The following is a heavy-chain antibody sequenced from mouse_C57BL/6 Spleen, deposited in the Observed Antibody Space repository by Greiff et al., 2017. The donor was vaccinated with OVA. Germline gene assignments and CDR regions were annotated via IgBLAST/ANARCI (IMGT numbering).Heavy chain of an antibody. CDR3: ARHYSKGFDY. CDR2: INPSTGGT. V-gene: IGHV1-42*01. D-gene: IGHD2-5*01. J-gene: IGHJ2*01. Sequence: VQLQQSGPELVQPGASVKISCKASGYSFTGYYMNWVKQSPEKSLEWIGEINPSTGGTTYNQKFKAKATLTVDKSSSTAYMQLKSLTSEDSAVYYCARHYSKGFDYWGQGTTLTVSS. CDR1: GYSFTGYY.